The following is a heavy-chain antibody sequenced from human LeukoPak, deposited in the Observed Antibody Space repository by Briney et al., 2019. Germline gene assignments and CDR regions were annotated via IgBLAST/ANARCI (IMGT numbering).Heavy chain of an antibody. CDR1: GYTFTSYG. CDR3: ARDPHIVVEPAAPFHY. D-gene: IGHD2-2*01. J-gene: IGHJ4*02. Sequence: ASVKVSCKASGYTFTSYGITWLRQAPGQGLEWMGWISGHNGNTIYAQKFQGRVTMTTDTSTSTAYMELRSLRSDDTAVYYCARDPHIVVEPAAPFHYWGQGTLVTVSS. V-gene: IGHV1-18*01. CDR2: ISGHNGNT.